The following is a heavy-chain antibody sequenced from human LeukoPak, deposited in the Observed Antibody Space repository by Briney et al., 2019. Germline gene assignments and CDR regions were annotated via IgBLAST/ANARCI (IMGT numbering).Heavy chain of an antibody. D-gene: IGHD1-26*01. V-gene: IGHV3-23*01. Sequence: GGSLRLSCAASGIPFSSYSMTWVRQAPGKGLEWISGISGSGASTYYADSVKGRFTISRDDSRNTLYLQMNSLRGDDTAVYYCAKDVGKWESLHFFDYWGQGTLVTVSS. CDR1: GIPFSSYS. CDR3: AKDVGKWESLHFFDY. J-gene: IGHJ4*02. CDR2: ISGSGAST.